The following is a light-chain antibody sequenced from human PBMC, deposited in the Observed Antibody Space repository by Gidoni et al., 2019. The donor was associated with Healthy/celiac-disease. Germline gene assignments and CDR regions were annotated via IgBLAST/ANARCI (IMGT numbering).Light chain of an antibody. V-gene: IGKV1-39*01. J-gene: IGKJ1*01. CDR2: AAS. CDR3: QQSYSNPTWT. CDR1: QSISSY. Sequence: DIQMTQSPSSLSASVGDRVTITCRASQSISSYFNWYQQKPGKAPKLLIYAASTLQGGVPPRFSGSGSGTDFTLTISSLQPEDFATYYCQQSYSNPTWTFGQGTKVEIK.